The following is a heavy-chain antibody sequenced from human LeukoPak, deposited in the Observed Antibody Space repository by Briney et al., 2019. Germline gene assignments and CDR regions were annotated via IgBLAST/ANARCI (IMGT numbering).Heavy chain of an antibody. J-gene: IGHJ6*03. Sequence: GRSLRLSCAASGFIFSDATMHWVRQVPGKGLEWVSGINWNSGTMGYADSVKGRFTVSRDNAKNSLYLQMNSLKTEDTALYYCAKDPYMDVWGKGTTVTVSS. CDR3: AKDPYMDV. V-gene: IGHV3-9*01. CDR2: INWNSGTM. CDR1: GFIFSDAT.